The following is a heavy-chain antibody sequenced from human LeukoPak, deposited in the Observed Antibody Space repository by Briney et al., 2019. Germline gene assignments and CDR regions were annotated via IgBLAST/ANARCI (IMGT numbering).Heavy chain of an antibody. D-gene: IGHD6-19*01. CDR3: AKLPDGYSSGSDAFDI. V-gene: IGHV3-30*18. CDR2: ISYDGSNK. J-gene: IGHJ3*02. Sequence: PGRSLRLSCAASGFTFSSYGMHWVRQAPGKGLEWLAVISYDGSNKYYADSVKGRFTISRDNSKNTLYLQMNSLRAEDTAVYYCAKLPDGYSSGSDAFDIWGQGTMVTVSS. CDR1: GFTFSSYG.